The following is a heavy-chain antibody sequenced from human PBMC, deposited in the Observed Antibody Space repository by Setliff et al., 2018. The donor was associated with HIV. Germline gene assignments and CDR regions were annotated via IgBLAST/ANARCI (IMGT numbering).Heavy chain of an antibody. CDR3: ARDWVTRSNYYGSGSPWYFDF. D-gene: IGHD3-10*01. CDR1: GDSIGDYY. Sequence: SETLSLTCTVSGDSIGDYYWNWIRQPAGKGLEWSGRVYASAYSNYNPSLKSRVTMSVGTSQNQFSLKLRSVNAADTAVYYCARDWVTRSNYYGSGSPWYFDFWGRGILVTVSS. CDR2: VYASAYS. J-gene: IGHJ2*01. V-gene: IGHV4-4*07.